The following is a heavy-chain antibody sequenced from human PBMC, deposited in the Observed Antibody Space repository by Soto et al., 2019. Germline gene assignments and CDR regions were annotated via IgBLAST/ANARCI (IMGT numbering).Heavy chain of an antibody. CDR3: ARVEPSRSFTLDYYGMDV. Sequence: ASVKVSCKASGYTFTSYGISWVRQAPGQGLEWMGWISAYNGNTNYAQKLQGRVTMTTDTSTSTAYMELRSLRSDDTAVYYCARVEPSRSFTLDYYGMDVWGQGTTVTVSS. V-gene: IGHV1-18*01. CDR1: GYTFTSYG. J-gene: IGHJ6*02. CDR2: ISAYNGNT. D-gene: IGHD2-2*01.